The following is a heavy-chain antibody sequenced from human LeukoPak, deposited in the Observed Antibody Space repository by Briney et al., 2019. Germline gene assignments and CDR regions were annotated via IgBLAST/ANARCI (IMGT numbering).Heavy chain of an antibody. D-gene: IGHD3-16*01. CDR1: GYSFTSYW. CDR3: ARLSAVPRGEFDY. Sequence: RGESLKISCRGSGYSFTSYWIGWVRQMPGKGLEWMGIIYPGDSDTRYSPSFQGQVTISADKSISTASLQWSSLKASDTAMYYCARLSAVPRGEFDYWGQGTLVTVSS. CDR2: IYPGDSDT. J-gene: IGHJ4*02. V-gene: IGHV5-51*01.